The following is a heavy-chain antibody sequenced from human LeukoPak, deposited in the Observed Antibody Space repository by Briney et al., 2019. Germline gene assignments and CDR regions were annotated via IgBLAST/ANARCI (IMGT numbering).Heavy chain of an antibody. CDR3: AKGGYSISSRFDY. Sequence: PGRSLRLSCAASGFTFDDYAMHWVRQAPGKGLEWVSGISWNSGSIGYADSVKGRFTISRDNAKNSLYLQMNRLRAEDMALYYCAKGGYSISSRFDYWGQGTLVIVSS. D-gene: IGHD6-6*01. CDR1: GFTFDDYA. J-gene: IGHJ4*02. V-gene: IGHV3-9*03. CDR2: ISWNSGSI.